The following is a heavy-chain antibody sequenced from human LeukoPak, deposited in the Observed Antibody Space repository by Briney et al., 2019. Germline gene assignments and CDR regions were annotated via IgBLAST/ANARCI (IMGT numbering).Heavy chain of an antibody. CDR2: IYNSGST. D-gene: IGHD5-18*01. Sequence: HSETLSLTCTVSGGSISTYYWSWVRLPPGKGLEWIGYIYNSGSTKYNPSLKSRVTVSVDTSKNQLSLKLSSVTAADTAVYYCARARPDTAMAVDYWGQGTLVTVSS. CDR3: ARARPDTAMAVDY. V-gene: IGHV4-59*01. J-gene: IGHJ4*02. CDR1: GGSISTYY.